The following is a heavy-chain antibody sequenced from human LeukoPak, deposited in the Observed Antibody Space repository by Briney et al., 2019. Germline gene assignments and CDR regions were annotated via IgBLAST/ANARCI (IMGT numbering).Heavy chain of an antibody. CDR1: GYTFTSYG. V-gene: IGHV1-18*01. CDR2: ISAYNGNT. CDR3: ARKVGSGWWYNWFDP. J-gene: IGHJ5*02. D-gene: IGHD6-19*01. Sequence: GASVKVSCKASGYTFTSYGISWVRQAPGQGLEWMGWISAYNGNTNYAQEFQGRVTMTTDTSTSTAYMELRSLRSDDTAVYYCARKVGSGWWYNWFDPWGQGTLVTVSS.